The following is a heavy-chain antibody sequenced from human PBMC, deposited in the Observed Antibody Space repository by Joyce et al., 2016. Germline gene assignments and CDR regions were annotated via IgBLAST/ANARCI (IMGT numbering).Heavy chain of an antibody. D-gene: IGHD3-10*01. CDR2: IYHSEST. Sequence: QMQLQESGPGLVKPSQTLSLTCAVSGGSVSSGGYSWTWLRQPPGKGLEWIGHIYHSESTYYNPSHQSRVTMSVDRSKNQFSLKLRSVTAADTAVYYCARAYGSGSYSYYYGMDVWGQGTTVTVSS. CDR3: ARAYGSGSYSYYYGMDV. J-gene: IGHJ6*02. V-gene: IGHV4-30-2*01. CDR1: GGSVSSGGYS.